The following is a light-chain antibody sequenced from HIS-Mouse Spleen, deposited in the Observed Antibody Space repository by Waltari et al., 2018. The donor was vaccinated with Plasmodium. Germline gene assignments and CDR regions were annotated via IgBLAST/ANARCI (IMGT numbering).Light chain of an antibody. CDR3: YSTDSSGNHRV. CDR1: ALPKKY. CDR2: EDS. Sequence: SYELTQPPSVSVSPGQTDRITCSGDALPKKYAYWYQQKSGPAPVLVIYEDSKRPSAIPERFSGSSSGTMATLTISGAQVEDEADYYCYSTDSSGNHRVFGGGTKLTVL. V-gene: IGLV3-10*01. J-gene: IGLJ3*02.